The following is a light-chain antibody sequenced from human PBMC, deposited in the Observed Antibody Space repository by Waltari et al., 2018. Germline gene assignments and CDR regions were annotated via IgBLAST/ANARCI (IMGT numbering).Light chain of an antibody. V-gene: IGLV2-23*02. CDR2: DVS. J-gene: IGLJ3*02. CDR3: CSYAGNYIWV. Sequence: QSALTQPASVSGSPGQSVTISCTGASSDIGSYDIVSWYQQHPGTAPKLIICDVSKRPSGVSDRFSGSKSGDTASLTISGLQFKDEADYYCCSYAGNYIWVFGGGTRLTVL. CDR1: SSDIGSYDI.